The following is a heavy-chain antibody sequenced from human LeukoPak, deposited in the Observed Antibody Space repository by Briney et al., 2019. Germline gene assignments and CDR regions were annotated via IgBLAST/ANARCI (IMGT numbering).Heavy chain of an antibody. J-gene: IGHJ6*02. Sequence: GGSRRLSCAASGFTFSSYSMNWVRQAPGKVLEWISHISVRAATIYYGDSVEGRFTISRDDAKHSLFLQMTSLRVEDTAIYYCAKDFPHHYEPSHGMDLWGQGTTVTVS. CDR2: ISVRAATI. V-gene: IGHV3-48*04. CDR1: GFTFSSYS. CDR3: AKDFPHHYEPSHGMDL. D-gene: IGHD3-22*01.